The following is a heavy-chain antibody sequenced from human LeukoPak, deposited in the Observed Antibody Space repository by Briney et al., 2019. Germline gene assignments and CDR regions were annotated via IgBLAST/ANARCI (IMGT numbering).Heavy chain of an antibody. CDR1: GFTFDDYA. J-gene: IGHJ4*02. Sequence: LPGGSLRLSCAASGFTFDDYAMHWVRQAPGEGLEWVSLISGDGGSTYYADSVKGRFTISRDNSKNSLYLQMNSLRTEDTALYYCATRDALRSLQDYWGQGTLVTVSS. CDR2: ISGDGGST. D-gene: IGHD3-3*01. V-gene: IGHV3-43*02. CDR3: ATRDALRSLQDY.